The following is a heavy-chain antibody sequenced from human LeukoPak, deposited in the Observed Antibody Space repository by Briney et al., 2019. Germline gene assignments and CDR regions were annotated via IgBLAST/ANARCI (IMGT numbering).Heavy chain of an antibody. D-gene: IGHD3-22*01. CDR2: IIPILGIA. CDR3: ARHLAPIGGFDY. CDR1: GGTFSSYA. Sequence: ASVKVSCKASGGTFSSYAISWVRQAPGQGLEWMGRIIPILGIANYAQKFQGRVTITADKSTSTAYMELSSLRSEDTAVYYCARHLAPIGGFDYWGQGTLVTDSS. J-gene: IGHJ4*02. V-gene: IGHV1-69*04.